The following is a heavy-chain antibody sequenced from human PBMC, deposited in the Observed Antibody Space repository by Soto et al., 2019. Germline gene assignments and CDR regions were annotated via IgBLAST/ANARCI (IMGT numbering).Heavy chain of an antibody. V-gene: IGHV3-7*01. Sequence: GGSLRLSCAASGFTFSSYAMSWVRQAPGKGLEWVANIKQDGSEKYYVDSVKGRFTISRDNAKNSLYLQMNSLRAEDTAVYYCARVPTIQLLDYWGQGTLVTVSS. D-gene: IGHD5-18*01. CDR1: GFTFSSYA. CDR3: ARVPTIQLLDY. J-gene: IGHJ4*02. CDR2: IKQDGSEK.